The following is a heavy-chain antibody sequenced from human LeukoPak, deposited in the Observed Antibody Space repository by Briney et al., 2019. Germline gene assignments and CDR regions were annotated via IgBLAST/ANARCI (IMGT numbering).Heavy chain of an antibody. V-gene: IGHV5-51*01. CDR3: ASANCGGDCYSAEYFQH. D-gene: IGHD2-21*02. CDR2: IYPGDSDT. Sequence: GESLKISCKGSGYSFTSYWIGWVRQMPGKGLEWMGIIYPGDSDTRYSPSFQGQVTISADKSISTAYLQWSSLKASDTAMYYCASANCGGDCYSAEYFQHWGQGTLVTVSS. J-gene: IGHJ1*01. CDR1: GYSFTSYW.